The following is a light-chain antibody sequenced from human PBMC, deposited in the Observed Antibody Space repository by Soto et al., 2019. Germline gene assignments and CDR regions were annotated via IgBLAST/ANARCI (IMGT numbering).Light chain of an antibody. Sequence: QSVLTQPPSASGTPGQRVFISRSGSSSNIGGTNYAYWYQQLPGAAPKLLMHTNNQRPSGVPDRFSGSKSGTSASLAISGLRSEDEADYYCASWDCRLSAHVFGNATKVTV. CDR1: SSNIGGTNY. CDR2: TNN. J-gene: IGLJ1*01. CDR3: ASWDCRLSAHV. V-gene: IGLV1-47*02.